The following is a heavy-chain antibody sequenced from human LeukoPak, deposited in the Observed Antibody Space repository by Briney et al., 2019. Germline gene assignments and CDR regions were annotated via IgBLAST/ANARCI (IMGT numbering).Heavy chain of an antibody. J-gene: IGHJ6*04. V-gene: IGHV1-69*06. D-gene: IGHD4-23*01. Sequence: GSSVKVSCKASGGTFSSYAISWVRQAPGQGLEWMGGIIPIFGTANYAQKFQGRVTITADKSTSTAYMELSSLRSEDTAVYYCARDLGCCGNSFEYGMDVWGKGTTVTVSS. CDR1: GGTFSSYA. CDR2: IIPIFGTA. CDR3: ARDLGCCGNSFEYGMDV.